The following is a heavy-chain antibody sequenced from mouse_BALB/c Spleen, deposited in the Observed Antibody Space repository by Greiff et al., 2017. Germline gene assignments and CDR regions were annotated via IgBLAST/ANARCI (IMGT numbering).Heavy chain of an antibody. CDR3: ARGGDYDVGDYYAMDY. D-gene: IGHD2-4*01. J-gene: IGHJ4*01. Sequence: QVQLKESGAELVRPGSSVKISCKASGYAFSSYWMNWVKQRPGQGLEWIGQIYPGDGDTNYNGKFKGKATLTADKSSSTAYMQLSSLTSEDSAVYFCARGGDYDVGDYYAMDYWGQGTSVTVSS. V-gene: IGHV1-80*01. CDR1: GYAFSSYW. CDR2: IYPGDGDT.